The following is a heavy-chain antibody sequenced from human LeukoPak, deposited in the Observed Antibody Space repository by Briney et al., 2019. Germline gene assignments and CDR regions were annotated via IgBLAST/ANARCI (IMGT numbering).Heavy chain of an antibody. CDR3: ARAPTGHPFFDY. D-gene: IGHD3-9*01. Sequence: GASVTVSCTSSGYTFTVYYMHWVRQAPGQGLEWMGWINPNSGGTNYAQKFQGRVTMTRDTSISTAYMELSRLRSDDTAVYYCARAPTGHPFFDYWGQGTLVTVSS. CDR1: GYTFTVYY. CDR2: INPNSGGT. J-gene: IGHJ4*02. V-gene: IGHV1-2*02.